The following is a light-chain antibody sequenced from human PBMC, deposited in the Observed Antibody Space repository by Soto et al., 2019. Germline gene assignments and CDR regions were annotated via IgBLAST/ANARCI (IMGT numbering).Light chain of an antibody. V-gene: IGKV3-15*01. CDR3: QQYNNWPPIT. J-gene: IGKJ5*01. Sequence: EIVMTQSPTTLSVSPGERATLSCRGSQSVSSNLAWYQQKPGQAPRLLIYGASTRATGIPARFSGSGSGTEFTLTISSLQSEDLADYYCQQYNNWPPITFGQGTRLEIK. CDR1: QSVSSN. CDR2: GAS.